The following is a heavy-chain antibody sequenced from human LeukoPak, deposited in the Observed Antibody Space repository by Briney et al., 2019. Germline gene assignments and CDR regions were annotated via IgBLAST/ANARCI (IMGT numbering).Heavy chain of an antibody. CDR3: ARGLPYSDRFYVYYFDS. CDR2: INPNSGGT. D-gene: IGHD2/OR15-2a*01. V-gene: IGHV1-2*02. Sequence: ASVKVSCKASGYTFTDHYIHWVRQVPGQGLEWMGWINPNSGGTNSARKFQGRVTMTRDTSISIAYMDLISLRSDDTAVYYCARGLPYSDRFYVYYFDSWGQGTLVTVSS. CDR1: GYTFTDHY. J-gene: IGHJ4*02.